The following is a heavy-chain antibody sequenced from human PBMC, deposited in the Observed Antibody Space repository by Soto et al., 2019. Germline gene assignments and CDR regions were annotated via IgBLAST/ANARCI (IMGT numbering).Heavy chain of an antibody. CDR1: GFTFSSYA. CDR2: ISGSGGST. V-gene: IGHV3-23*01. Sequence: GGSLRLSCAASGFTFSSYAMSWVRQAPGKGLEWVSAISGSGGSTYYADSVKGRFTISRDNSKNTLYLQINSLRAEDTAVYYCAISAMYYDSSGPFDYRGQGTLVTVSS. CDR3: AISAMYYDSSGPFDY. D-gene: IGHD3-22*01. J-gene: IGHJ4*02.